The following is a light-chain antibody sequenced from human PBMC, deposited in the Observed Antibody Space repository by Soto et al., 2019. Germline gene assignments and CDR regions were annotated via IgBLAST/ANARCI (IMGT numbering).Light chain of an antibody. J-gene: IGLJ1*01. CDR2: AVS. V-gene: IGLV2-14*03. Sequence: QSVLTQPASVSGSPGQSITISCSGTSSDIGSYDHVAWYQQFPGKSPKLIIYAVSDRPSGVSDRFSGSKSGISASLTISGLQTEDEVDYYCISYPDSQSYPFGTGTKV. CDR3: ISYPDSQSYP. CDR1: SSDIGSYDH.